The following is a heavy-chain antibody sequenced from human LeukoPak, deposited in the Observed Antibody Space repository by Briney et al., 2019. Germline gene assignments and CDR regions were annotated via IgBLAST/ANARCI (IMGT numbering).Heavy chain of an antibody. V-gene: IGHV3-15*01. CDR3: TTGTWIQLWLADY. CDR1: GFTFTKAW. Sequence: PGGSLRLSCAASGFTFTKAWMSWVRQAPGKGLEWVGHINPSSDGGTTDCAAPVKGRFSISRDDSKNTLHLQMNRLKTEDTAVYYCTTGTWIQLWLADYWGQGTLVTVSS. D-gene: IGHD5-18*01. J-gene: IGHJ4*02. CDR2: INPSSDGGTT.